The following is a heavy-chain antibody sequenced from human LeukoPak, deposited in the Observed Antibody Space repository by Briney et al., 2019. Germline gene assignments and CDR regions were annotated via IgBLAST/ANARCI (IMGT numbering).Heavy chain of an antibody. CDR3: ARVYDFWSGYYTGRTPAVFDY. CDR1: GFTFSSYG. Sequence: GGTLRLSCAASGFTFSSYGMSWVRQAPGKGLEWVSGINWNGGSTGYADSVKGRFTISRDNAKNSLYLQMNSLRAEDTALYYCARVYDFWSGYYTGRTPAVFDYWGQGTLVTVSS. CDR2: INWNGGST. J-gene: IGHJ4*02. D-gene: IGHD3-3*01. V-gene: IGHV3-20*04.